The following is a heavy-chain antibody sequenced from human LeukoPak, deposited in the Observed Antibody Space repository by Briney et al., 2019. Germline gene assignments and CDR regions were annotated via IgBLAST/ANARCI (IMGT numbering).Heavy chain of an antibody. CDR3: ARGDNLEWLPAEYFRH. CDR2: ISGSGGST. Sequence: GGSLRLSCAAPGFTFSSYAMSWVRQAPGKGLEWVSAISGSGGSTYYADSVKGRFTISRDNSKNTLYLQMNSLRAEDTAVYYCARGDNLEWLPAEYFRHWGQGTLVTVSS. J-gene: IGHJ1*01. V-gene: IGHV3-23*01. D-gene: IGHD3-3*01. CDR1: GFTFSSYA.